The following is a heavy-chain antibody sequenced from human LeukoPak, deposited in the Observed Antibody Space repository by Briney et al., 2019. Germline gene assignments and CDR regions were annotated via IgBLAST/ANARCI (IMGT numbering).Heavy chain of an antibody. J-gene: IGHJ6*03. V-gene: IGHV4-59*01. CDR2: IYYSGST. D-gene: IGHD6-6*01. Sequence: SETLSLTCTVSGGSLSSYYWSWIRQPPGNGLEWIGYIYYSGSTNYNLSLKSRVTISVDTSKNQFSLKLGSVTAADTAVYYCARMSREQLVRYYYYYMDVWGKGTTVTVSS. CDR1: GGSLSSYY. CDR3: ARMSREQLVRYYYYYMDV.